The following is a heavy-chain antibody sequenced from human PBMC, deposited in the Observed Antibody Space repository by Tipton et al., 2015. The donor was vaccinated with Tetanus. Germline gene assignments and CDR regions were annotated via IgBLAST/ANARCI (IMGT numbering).Heavy chain of an antibody. CDR2: IYYSGST. V-gene: IGHV4-39*01. CDR1: GGSISSSSYY. J-gene: IGHJ4*02. CDR3: ARSYYYGSGSSYFDY. D-gene: IGHD3-10*01. Sequence: TLSLTCTVSGGSISSSSYYWGWIRQPPGKGLEWIGSIYYSGSTYYNPPLKSRVPISVDTSKNQFSLKLSSVTAADTAVYYCARSYYYGSGSSYFDYWGQGTLVTVSS.